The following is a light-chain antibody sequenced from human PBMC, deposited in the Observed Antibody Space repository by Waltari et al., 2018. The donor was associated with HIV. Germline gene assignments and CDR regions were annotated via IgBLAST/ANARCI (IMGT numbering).Light chain of an antibody. CDR2: ADN. V-gene: IGLV2-23*01. CDR1: ASDVGTYQL. CDR3: CSYGNGDTRVV. Sequence: QSALSQPASVSASPGQSITIYCTATASDVGTYQLVSCYQQHPGQSHKLLIYADNERPSWRSIRFSGSRSDNTSPLTISGLQTADAAYYYCCSYGNGDTRVVFGGGTKLTVL. J-gene: IGLJ2*01.